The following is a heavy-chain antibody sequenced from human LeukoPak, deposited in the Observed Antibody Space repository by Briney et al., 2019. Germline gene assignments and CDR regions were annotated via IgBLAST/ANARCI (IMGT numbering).Heavy chain of an antibody. J-gene: IGHJ4*02. CDR1: GFTVSSNY. D-gene: IGHD3-3*01. CDR3: TTGAYYDFWSGYYAPIDY. CDR2: IYSGGST. V-gene: IGHV3-53*01. Sequence: GGSLRLSCAASGFTVSSNYMSWVRQAPGKGLEWVSVIYSGGSTYYADSVKGRFTISRDNSKNTLYLQMNSLKTEDTAVYYCTTGAYYDFWSGYYAPIDYWGQGTLVTVSS.